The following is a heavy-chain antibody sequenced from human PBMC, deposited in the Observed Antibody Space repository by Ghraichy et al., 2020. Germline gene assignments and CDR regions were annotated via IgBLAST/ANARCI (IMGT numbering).Heavy chain of an antibody. CDR2: IYDSGST. Sequence: SETLSLTCAVSGGSISSRNWWSWVRQPPGKGLEWIGEIYDSGSTNSNPSLKSRVTISVDKSKNQFSLKLSSVTAADTAVYYCARRLGYCSGGRCYNDYWGQGTLVTVSS. V-gene: IGHV4-4*02. J-gene: IGHJ4*02. CDR3: ARRLGYCSGGRCYNDY. D-gene: IGHD2-15*01. CDR1: GGSISSRNW.